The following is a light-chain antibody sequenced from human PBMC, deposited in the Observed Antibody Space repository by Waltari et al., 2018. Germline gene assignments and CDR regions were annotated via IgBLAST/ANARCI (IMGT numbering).Light chain of an antibody. CDR2: EVS. V-gene: IGLV2-8*01. Sequence: QSALTQPPSASGSPGQSVTISCTGTSSDVGGYNYVSWYQQHPGKVPKLVIFEVSKRPSGVPDRFSGSWSGNTASLTGSGLQAEDEADYYCSSYAGSNTYVLFGGGTKLTVL. CDR3: SSYAGSNTYVL. CDR1: SSDVGGYNY. J-gene: IGLJ2*01.